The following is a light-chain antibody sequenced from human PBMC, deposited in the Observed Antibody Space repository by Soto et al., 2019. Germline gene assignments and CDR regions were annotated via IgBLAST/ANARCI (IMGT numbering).Light chain of an antibody. V-gene: IGKV3D-20*02. Sequence: IVFTQSPGTLSLSPGERATLSCRASQSISNNFLAWYQQKLGQAPRLLVYTTSYRATGIPARFSGSGSGTDFTLTISSLEPEDFVVYYCQKRSNWPITFGQGTRLEIK. CDR2: TTS. CDR3: QKRSNWPIT. CDR1: QSISNNF. J-gene: IGKJ5*01.